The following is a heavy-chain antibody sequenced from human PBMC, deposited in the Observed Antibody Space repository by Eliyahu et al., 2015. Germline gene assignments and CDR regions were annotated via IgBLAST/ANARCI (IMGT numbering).Heavy chain of an antibody. CDR3: TTGPYSSPFDY. D-gene: IGHD6-13*01. V-gene: IGHV3-15*01. Sequence: EVQLVESGGGLVXPGGSLRLSCAASGFXFSTAWXSXVRQAPGKGLEWVGRIKSKTDGGTTDYAAPVKGRFTISRDDSKNTLYLQMNSLKTEDTAVYYCTTGPYSSPFDYWGQGTLVTVSS. CDR1: GFXFSTAW. J-gene: IGHJ4*02. CDR2: IKSKTDGGTT.